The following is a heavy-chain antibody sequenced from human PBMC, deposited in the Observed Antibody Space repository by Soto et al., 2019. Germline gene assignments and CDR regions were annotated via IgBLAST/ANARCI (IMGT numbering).Heavy chain of an antibody. J-gene: IGHJ4*02. CDR2: INHSGST. D-gene: IGHD2-8*02. Sequence: SETLSLTCAVYGGSFSGYYWTWIRQPPGTGLEWIGEINHSGSTNYNPSLKSRVTISVDTSKNQFSLKLTSVTAADTAVYYCASDTITGLFDYWGQGTLVTVSS. CDR3: ASDTITGLFDY. V-gene: IGHV4-34*01. CDR1: GGSFSGYY.